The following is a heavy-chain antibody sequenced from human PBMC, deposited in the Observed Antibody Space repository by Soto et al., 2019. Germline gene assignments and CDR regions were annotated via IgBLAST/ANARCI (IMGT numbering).Heavy chain of an antibody. CDR1: GGTFSSYA. D-gene: IGHD5-18*01. V-gene: IGHV1-69*06. J-gene: IGHJ6*02. Sequence: QVQLVQSGAEVQKPGSSVKVSCKASGGTFSSYAISWVRQAPGQGLEWMGGIIPIFGTANYAQKFQGRVTITADKSTSTAYMELSSLRSEDTAVYYCARDRGDVDTAMVGYYYGMDVWGQGTTVTVSS. CDR2: IIPIFGTA. CDR3: ARDRGDVDTAMVGYYYGMDV.